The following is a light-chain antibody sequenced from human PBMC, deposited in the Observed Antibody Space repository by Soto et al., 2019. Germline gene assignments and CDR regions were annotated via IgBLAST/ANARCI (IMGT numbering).Light chain of an antibody. CDR2: DNN. J-gene: IGLJ3*02. Sequence: QSVLTQPPSVSGAPGQRVTISCTGSSSNIGAGYDVHWYQQLPGTAPKLLIYDNNNRPSGVPDRFSGSKSGISASLAITGLQAEDEANYYCQSYDSSLSGSVFGGGTKLTVL. CDR3: QSYDSSLSGSV. CDR1: SSNIGAGYD. V-gene: IGLV1-40*01.